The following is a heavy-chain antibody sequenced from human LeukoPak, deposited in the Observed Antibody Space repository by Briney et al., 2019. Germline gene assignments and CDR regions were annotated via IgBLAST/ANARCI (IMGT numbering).Heavy chain of an antibody. D-gene: IGHD3-22*01. CDR2: MNPNSGNT. CDR3: ARVGDSSLLGLSH. V-gene: IGHV1-8*01. J-gene: IGHJ4*02. Sequence: ASVKVSCKASGYTFTSYDINWVRQATGQGLEWMGWMNPNSGNTNYAQKFQGRVTMTRDTSISTAYMELSRLRSDDTAVYYCARVGDSSLLGLSHWGQGTLVTVSS. CDR1: GYTFTSYD.